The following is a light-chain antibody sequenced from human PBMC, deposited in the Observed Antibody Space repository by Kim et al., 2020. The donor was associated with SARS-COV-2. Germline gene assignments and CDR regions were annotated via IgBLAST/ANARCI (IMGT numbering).Light chain of an antibody. Sequence: GQRITSPCSESSSDIGTYYVYWYQQVPGRAPEHLIFNNIRRPSGVPDRFSGSKSGTAASLAISGLQSEDEADYYCASWDDGLSALVFGGGTQLTVL. CDR1: SSDIGTYY. CDR2: NNI. J-gene: IGLJ3*02. CDR3: ASWDDGLSALV. V-gene: IGLV1-47*01.